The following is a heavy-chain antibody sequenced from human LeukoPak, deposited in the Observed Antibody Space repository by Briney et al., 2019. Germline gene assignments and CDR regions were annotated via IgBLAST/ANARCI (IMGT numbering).Heavy chain of an antibody. V-gene: IGHV1-2*02. CDR3: ARPNSVGPTVYFDY. Sequence: ASVKVSCKASGYTFTAYYMHWVRQAPGQGLEWMGWINPNSGNTNSAQKFQGRVTMTRDTSISTAYMELSRLRSDDTAVYYCARPNSVGPTVYFDYWGQGTLVTVSS. CDR2: INPNSGNT. J-gene: IGHJ4*02. CDR1: GYTFTAYY. D-gene: IGHD1-26*01.